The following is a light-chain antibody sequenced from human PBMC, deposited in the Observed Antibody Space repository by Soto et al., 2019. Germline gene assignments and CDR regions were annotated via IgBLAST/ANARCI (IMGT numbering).Light chain of an antibody. Sequence: IQLTQSPSSLSASVGDRVSITCRASQDIKTYLAWYQQKRGKAPKLLISGTFTLQSGVPSRFNGSGSGTDFTLTISRLQPEDFVTYYCQHLNNYPPFTFGPGTKVDLE. CDR1: QDIKTY. V-gene: IGKV1-9*01. J-gene: IGKJ3*01. CDR2: GTF. CDR3: QHLNNYPPFT.